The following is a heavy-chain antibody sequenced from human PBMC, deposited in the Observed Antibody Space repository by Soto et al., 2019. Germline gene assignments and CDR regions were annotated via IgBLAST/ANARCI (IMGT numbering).Heavy chain of an antibody. Sequence: ASVKVPCKASVYTFTSYAMNWVRQAPGQRLEWMGWINAGNGNTKYSQKFQGRVTITRDTSASTAYMELSSLRSEDTAVYYCARDVAAAGLDYWGQGTLVTVSS. J-gene: IGHJ4*02. D-gene: IGHD6-13*01. CDR2: INAGNGNT. CDR1: VYTFTSYA. CDR3: ARDVAAAGLDY. V-gene: IGHV1-3*01.